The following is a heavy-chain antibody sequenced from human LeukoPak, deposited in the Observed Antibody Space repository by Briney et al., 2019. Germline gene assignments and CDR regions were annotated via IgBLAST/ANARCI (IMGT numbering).Heavy chain of an antibody. CDR3: ARDKTGSDAFDI. V-gene: IGHV4-39*07. Sequence: SETLSLTCTVSGGSISSSSYYWGWIRQPPGKGLEWIGSIYYSGSTYYNPSLKSRVTISVDTSKNQFSLKLSSVTAADTAVYYCARDKTGSDAFDIWGQGTMVTVSS. J-gene: IGHJ3*02. CDR2: IYYSGST. CDR1: GGSISSSSYY. D-gene: IGHD1-14*01.